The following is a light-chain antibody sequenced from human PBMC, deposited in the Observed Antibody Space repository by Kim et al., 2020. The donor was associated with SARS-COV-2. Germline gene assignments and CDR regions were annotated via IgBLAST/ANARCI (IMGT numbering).Light chain of an antibody. J-gene: IGKJ5*01. Sequence: ASAGDRVTITCRASQSVSTYLNWYQQRPGEAPKLLIYGASTLRSGVPSRFSGSGSGTDFTLTISSLQPEDFATYFCQQSYTTPITFGPGTRLEIK. CDR3: QQSYTTPIT. CDR1: QSVSTY. V-gene: IGKV1-39*01. CDR2: GAS.